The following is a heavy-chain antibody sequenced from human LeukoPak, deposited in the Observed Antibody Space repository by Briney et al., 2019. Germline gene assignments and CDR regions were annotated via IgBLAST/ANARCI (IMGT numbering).Heavy chain of an antibody. CDR3: ARRSWDLSRVIPVRNAFHI. V-gene: IGHV4-38-2*02. CDR2: IYHSGCT. Sequence: SETLSLTCTVSGYSISSGYYWGWIRQPPGKGLEWIGSIYHSGCTYYNPSLKSRVTISVDTSKNQFSLKLSSVTAADTAVYYCARRSWDLSRVIPVRNAFHIWGPGTIVTVSS. D-gene: IGHD1-26*01. J-gene: IGHJ3*02. CDR1: GYSISSGYY.